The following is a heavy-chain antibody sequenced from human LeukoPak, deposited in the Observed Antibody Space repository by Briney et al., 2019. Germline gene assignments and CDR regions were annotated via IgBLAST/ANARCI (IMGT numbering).Heavy chain of an antibody. Sequence: GGSLRLSCAASGFTLSSYAMSWVRQAPGKGLEWVSAIRGSGDRTHYADSVKGRFTISRDNSKNTLYLQMNILRAEDTAVYYCARVFSGWYGYYFDYWGQGTLVTVSS. CDR1: GFTLSSYA. CDR2: IRGSGDRT. V-gene: IGHV3-23*01. CDR3: ARVFSGWYGYYFDY. D-gene: IGHD6-19*01. J-gene: IGHJ4*02.